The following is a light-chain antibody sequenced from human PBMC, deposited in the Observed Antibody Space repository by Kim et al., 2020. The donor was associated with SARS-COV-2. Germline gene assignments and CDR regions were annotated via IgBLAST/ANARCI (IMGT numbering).Light chain of an antibody. Sequence: GQSITVSCPGTSSDVGGYNYFSWYQQHPGKAPKLMIYDVSNRPSGVSNRFSGSKSGNTASLTISGLQAEDEADYYCSSYTSSSTVVFGGGTKLTVL. CDR3: SSYTSSSTVV. CDR1: SSDVGGYNY. J-gene: IGLJ2*01. V-gene: IGLV2-14*03. CDR2: DVS.